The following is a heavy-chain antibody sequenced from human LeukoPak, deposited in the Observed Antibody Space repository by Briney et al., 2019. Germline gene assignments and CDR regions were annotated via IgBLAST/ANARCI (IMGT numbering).Heavy chain of an antibody. V-gene: IGHV1-2*04. CDR3: ARGVIPSRIQLWSTIDY. CDR1: GYTFTSYY. Sequence: ASVKVSCKASGYTFTSYYMHWVRQAPGQGLEWMGWINPNSGGTNYAQKFQGWVTMTRDTSISTAYMELSRLRSDDTAVYYCARGVIPSRIQLWSTIDYWGQGTLVTVSS. D-gene: IGHD5-18*01. CDR2: INPNSGGT. J-gene: IGHJ4*02.